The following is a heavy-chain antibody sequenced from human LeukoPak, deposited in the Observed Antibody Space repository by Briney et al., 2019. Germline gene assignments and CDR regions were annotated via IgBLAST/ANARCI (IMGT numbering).Heavy chain of an antibody. CDR3: AAEGARWFDP. CDR1: GFAFSRHA. D-gene: IGHD3-16*01. J-gene: IGHJ5*02. V-gene: IGHV3-23*01. Sequence: GGSLRLSYAASGFAFSRHAMSWVRQAPGKGLEWVSSTDDSAFRSYYADSVKGRFTISRDFSKDTLYLQMDSLAAGDTAFYYCAAEGARWFDPWDPGTLVTVSS. CDR2: TDDSAFRS.